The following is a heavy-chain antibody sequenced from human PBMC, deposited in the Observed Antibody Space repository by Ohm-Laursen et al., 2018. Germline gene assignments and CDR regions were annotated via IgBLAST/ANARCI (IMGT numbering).Heavy chain of an antibody. J-gene: IGHJ4*02. D-gene: IGHD6-13*01. V-gene: IGHV4-61*01. CDR1: GGSVSSPIYY. Sequence: SETLSLTCTVSGGSVSSPIYYWSWIRQPPGKGLECIGYIYYSGSTKYNPSLKSRVTISIDTSKNQFSLKLNSVTAADTAVYYCARVRYGEYSSTWYYFDYWGQGTLVTVSS. CDR3: ARVRYGEYSSTWYYFDY. CDR2: IYYSGST.